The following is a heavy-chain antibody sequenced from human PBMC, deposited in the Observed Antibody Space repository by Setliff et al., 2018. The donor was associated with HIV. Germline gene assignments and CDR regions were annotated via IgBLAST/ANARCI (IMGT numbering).Heavy chain of an antibody. J-gene: IGHJ4*02. CDR2: IYPGDSDT. Sequence: GESLKLSCKGSGYSFTSYWIGWVSQMPGKGLEWMGIIYPGDSDTRYSPSFQVQVTISADKSISTAYLQWSSLKASDTAMYYCARGLTGYPSPFDYWGQGTLVTVSS. D-gene: IGHD3-9*01. V-gene: IGHV5-51*01. CDR1: GYSFTSYW. CDR3: ARGLTGYPSPFDY.